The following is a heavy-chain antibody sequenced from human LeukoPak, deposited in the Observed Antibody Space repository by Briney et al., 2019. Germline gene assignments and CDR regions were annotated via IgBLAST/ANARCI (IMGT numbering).Heavy chain of an antibody. Sequence: SETLSLTCAVYGGSFSGYYWSWIRQPPGKGLEWIGEINHSGSTNYNPSLKSRVTIPVDTSKNQFSLKLSSVTAADTAVYYCARGRRNYGYYYGMDVWGQGTTVTVSS. V-gene: IGHV4-34*01. CDR2: INHSGST. J-gene: IGHJ6*02. D-gene: IGHD1-7*01. CDR3: ARGRRNYGYYYGMDV. CDR1: GGSFSGYY.